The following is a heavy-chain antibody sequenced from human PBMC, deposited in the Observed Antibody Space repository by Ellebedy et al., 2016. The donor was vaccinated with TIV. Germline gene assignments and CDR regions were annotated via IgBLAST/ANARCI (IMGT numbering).Heavy chain of an antibody. CDR2: IIPILGIA. Sequence: AASVKVSCKASGYTFTSYAMHWVRQAPGQGLEWMGRIIPILGIANYAQKFQGRVTITADKSTSTAYMELSSLRSEDTAVYYCARDPITMVRGVNYFDYWGQGTLVTVSS. CDR3: ARDPITMVRGVNYFDY. V-gene: IGHV1-69*04. J-gene: IGHJ4*02. CDR1: GYTFTSYA. D-gene: IGHD3-10*01.